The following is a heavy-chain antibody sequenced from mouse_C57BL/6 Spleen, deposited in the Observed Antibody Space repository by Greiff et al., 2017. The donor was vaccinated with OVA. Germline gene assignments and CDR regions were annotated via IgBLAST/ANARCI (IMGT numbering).Heavy chain of an antibody. J-gene: IGHJ2*01. Sequence: EVKLVESGGGLVQPGGSLSLSCAASGFTFTDYYMSWVRQPPGKALEWLGFIRNKANGYTTEYSASVKGRFTISRDNSQGILYLQMNALRAEDSATYYCARYTTVVATGYFDYWGQGTTLTVSS. CDR1: GFTFTDYY. CDR3: ARYTTVVATGYFDY. V-gene: IGHV7-3*01. CDR2: IRNKANGYTT. D-gene: IGHD1-1*01.